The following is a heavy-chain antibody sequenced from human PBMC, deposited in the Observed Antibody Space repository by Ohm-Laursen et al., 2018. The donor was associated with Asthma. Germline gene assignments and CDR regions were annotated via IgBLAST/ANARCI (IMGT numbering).Heavy chain of an antibody. CDR1: GFTFSDYF. D-gene: IGHD3-10*01. CDR2: IFPDGRHT. V-gene: IGHV3-74*01. J-gene: IGHJ4*02. Sequence: SLRLSCAAPGFTFSDYFMHWVRQGPGQGLVWISHIFPDGRHTNYADSVKGRFTISRDNSKNTLYLQMNNLSAEDTAVYYCARVYHGSGSYYTPLDYWGQGTLVTVSS. CDR3: ARVYHGSGSYYTPLDY.